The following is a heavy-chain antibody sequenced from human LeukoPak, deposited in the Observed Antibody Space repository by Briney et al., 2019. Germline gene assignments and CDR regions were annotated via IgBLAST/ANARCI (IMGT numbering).Heavy chain of an antibody. CDR2: IYYSGST. V-gene: IGHV4-39*01. CDR1: GGSISRSSYY. CDR3: ARIYCSGGSCYRALFDY. J-gene: IGHJ4*02. D-gene: IGHD2-15*01. Sequence: SETLSLTCTVSGGSISRSSYYWGWIRQPPGKGQEWNGSIYYSGSTYYNPSLKSRVTISVDTSKNQFSLKLSFVTAADTAVYYCARIYCSGGSCYRALFDYWGQGTLVTVSS.